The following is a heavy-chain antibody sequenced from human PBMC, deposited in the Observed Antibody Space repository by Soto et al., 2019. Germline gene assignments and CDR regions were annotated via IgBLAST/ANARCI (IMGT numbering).Heavy chain of an antibody. D-gene: IGHD4-17*01. CDR1: GGSISSGGYC. Sequence: SETLCLTCTVSGGSISSGGYCWSWNRQPPGKGLEWIGYIFYSGSTNYNPSLSGRVTMTVDTSKNQVSLNLRSVTAADTAVYYCARVSTVTKLGYWGHGMLVTVSS. V-gene: IGHV4-61*08. CDR3: ARVSTVTKLGY. J-gene: IGHJ4*01. CDR2: IFYSGST.